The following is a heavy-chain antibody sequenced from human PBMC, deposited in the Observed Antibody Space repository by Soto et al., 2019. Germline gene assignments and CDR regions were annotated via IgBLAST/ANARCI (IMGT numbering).Heavy chain of an antibody. CDR1: GGSISSVDHC. D-gene: IGHD7-27*01. V-gene: IGHV4-30-4*01. J-gene: IGHJ4*02. CDR3: ASGPSGDKVDY. CDR2: IYSGGST. Sequence: QVQLQQSGPGLVKPSQTLSLTCTVSGGSISSVDHCWSWIRQPPDKGPEWLGHIYSGGSTCSNPSLTSRLTIIIDRPKTPFSPQLNSVSAAATAVYYCASGPSGDKVDYWGQGTLVTVSS.